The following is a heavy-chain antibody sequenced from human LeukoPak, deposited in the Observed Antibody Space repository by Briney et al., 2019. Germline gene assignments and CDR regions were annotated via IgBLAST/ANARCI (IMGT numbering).Heavy chain of an antibody. V-gene: IGHV4-59*08. CDR1: GGSISSYY. CDR3: ARAVSGRFDH. Sequence: SETLSLTCTVSGGSISSYYWSWIRQPPGKGLEWIGYISYSGSTNYNPSLKSRVTISEDTSTNQLSLKLSSVTAADTAIYYCARAVSGRFDHWGQGTLVTVSS. D-gene: IGHD6-19*01. J-gene: IGHJ4*02. CDR2: ISYSGST.